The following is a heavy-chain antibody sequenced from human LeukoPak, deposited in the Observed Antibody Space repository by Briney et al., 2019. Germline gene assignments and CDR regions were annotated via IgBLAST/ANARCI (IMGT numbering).Heavy chain of an antibody. CDR1: GFTFSSYG. D-gene: IGHD1-26*01. Sequence: GGSLRLSCAASGFTFSSYGMSWVRQAPGKGLECVSTISGSGGSTYYADSVKGRFTISRDNSKNTLYLQMNSLRVEDTAVYYCAKDKVGSTFFDYWGQGTLVTVSS. CDR3: AKDKVGSTFFDY. CDR2: ISGSGGST. V-gene: IGHV3-23*01. J-gene: IGHJ4*02.